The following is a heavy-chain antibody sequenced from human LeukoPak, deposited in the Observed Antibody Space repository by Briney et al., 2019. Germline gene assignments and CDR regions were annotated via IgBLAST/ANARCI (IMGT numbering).Heavy chain of an antibody. Sequence: SETLSLTCTVSGGSISSGSNYWGWIRQPPGKGLEWIGSINYSGNTFYNTSLKSRVTISVDMSKNHFSLKLNSVTAADTALYYCARHRGGDDDRVDYGGQGTLVTVSS. CDR2: INYSGNT. D-gene: IGHD2-21*02. CDR3: ARHRGGDDDRVDY. CDR1: GGSISSGSNY. J-gene: IGHJ4*02. V-gene: IGHV4-39*02.